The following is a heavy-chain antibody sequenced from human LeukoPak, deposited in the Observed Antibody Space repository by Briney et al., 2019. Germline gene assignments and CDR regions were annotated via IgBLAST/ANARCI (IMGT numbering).Heavy chain of an antibody. V-gene: IGHV3-23*01. Sequence: PGGSLRLSCAASGFTFSSNAMSWVRQAPGKGLEWVSDISGSGGSTYYADSVKGRFTISRDNSKNTLYLQMNRLRAEDTAVYYCAKDRNYGSGSSWFDPWGQGTLVTVSS. CDR2: ISGSGGST. D-gene: IGHD3-10*01. CDR3: AKDRNYGSGSSWFDP. CDR1: GFTFSSNA. J-gene: IGHJ5*02.